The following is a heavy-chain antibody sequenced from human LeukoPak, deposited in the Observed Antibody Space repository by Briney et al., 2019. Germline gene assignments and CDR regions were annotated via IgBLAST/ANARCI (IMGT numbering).Heavy chain of an antibody. Sequence: GASVKVSCKASGYTFTSYGISWVRQAPGQGLEWMGWISAYNGNTNYAQKLQGRVTMTTDTSTSTAYMELRSLRSDDTAVYYCARDEDPKYYYDSSGYYSYWGQGTLVTVSS. J-gene: IGHJ4*02. CDR2: ISAYNGNT. V-gene: IGHV1-18*01. CDR1: GYTFTSYG. D-gene: IGHD3-22*01. CDR3: ARDEDPKYYYDSSGYYSY.